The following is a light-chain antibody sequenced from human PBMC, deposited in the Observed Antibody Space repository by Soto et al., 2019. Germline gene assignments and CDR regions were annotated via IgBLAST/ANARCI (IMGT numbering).Light chain of an antibody. CDR2: YEI. CDR3: PVWDINSNHPR. CDR1: NIGSHS. J-gene: IGLJ2*01. Sequence: SYELTEPPSVSVAPGETAKITCGGNNIGSHSVHWYQQKPGQAPIPVIFYEIDRPSGIPERFSVSNYGNTATLTIARVDAGDAAELLCPVWDINSNHPRFGGGTRVTVL. V-gene: IGLV3-21*04.